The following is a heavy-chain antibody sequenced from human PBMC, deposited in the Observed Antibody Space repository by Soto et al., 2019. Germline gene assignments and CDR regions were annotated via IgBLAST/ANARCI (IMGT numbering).Heavy chain of an antibody. CDR2: IIPIFGTA. D-gene: IGHD4-17*01. Sequence: QVQLVQSGAEVKKPGSSVKVSCKASGGTFSSYAISWVRQAPGQGLEWMGGIIPIFGTANYAQKFQGRVTVTADESTSTAYMERSSLRSEDTAVYYCASPRRGDYEEEGFDYWGQGTLVTVSS. CDR1: GGTFSSYA. J-gene: IGHJ4*02. CDR3: ASPRRGDYEEEGFDY. V-gene: IGHV1-69*12.